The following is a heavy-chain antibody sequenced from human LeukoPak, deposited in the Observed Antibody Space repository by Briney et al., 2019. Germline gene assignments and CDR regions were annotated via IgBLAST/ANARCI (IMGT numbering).Heavy chain of an antibody. D-gene: IGHD3-9*01. CDR3: AKDRFVGYDILTGYSTFDY. CDR2: ISGSGGST. CDR1: GGSFSGYY. J-gene: IGHJ4*02. Sequence: ETLSLTCAVYGGSFSGYYWSWIRQPPGKGLEWVSAISGSGGSTYYADSVKGRFTISRDNSKNTLYLQMNSLRAEDTAVYYCAKDRFVGYDILTGYSTFDYWGQGTLVTVSS. V-gene: IGHV3-23*01.